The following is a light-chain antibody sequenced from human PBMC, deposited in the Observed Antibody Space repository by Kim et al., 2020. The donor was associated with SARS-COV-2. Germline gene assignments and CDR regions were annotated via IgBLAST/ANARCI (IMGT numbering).Light chain of an antibody. V-gene: IGLV3-19*01. J-gene: IGLJ2*01. Sequence: SSELTQDPAVSVALGQTVRITCQGDSLRSYYATWYQQKPGQAPILVIYGKNNRPSWIPDRFSGSSSGSTASLTITGTQAGDEADYYCNSRDSNDNVVFGGGTKVTVL. CDR2: GKN. CDR1: SLRSYY. CDR3: NSRDSNDNVV.